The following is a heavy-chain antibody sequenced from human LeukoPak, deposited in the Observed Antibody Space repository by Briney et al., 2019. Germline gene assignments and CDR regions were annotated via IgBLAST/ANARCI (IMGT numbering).Heavy chain of an antibody. CDR1: GFTFSSYA. V-gene: IGHV3-23*01. CDR2: ISGSGGST. J-gene: IGHJ4*02. Sequence: GGSLRLSCAASGFTFSSYAMSWVRQAPGKGLEWVSAISGSGGSTYYADSVKGRFTISRDNSKNTLYLQMNSLRAEDTAVYYCAKDEYSSGWYSGLAPYYCDYWGRGTLVTVSS. D-gene: IGHD6-19*01. CDR3: AKDEYSSGWYSGLAPYYCDY.